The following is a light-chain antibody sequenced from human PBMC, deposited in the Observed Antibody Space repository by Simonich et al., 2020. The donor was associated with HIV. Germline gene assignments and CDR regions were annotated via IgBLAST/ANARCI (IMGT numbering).Light chain of an antibody. Sequence: EIVMTQSPATLSVSPGERATLSCRASQSVSSNFAWYQQKPGQAPRLLIYDASNRATGIPARFSGSGSGTDFTLTISSLEPEDFAVYYCQQRSNWPLTFGGGTKVEIK. CDR3: QQRSNWPLT. CDR2: DAS. V-gene: IGKV3-11*01. J-gene: IGKJ4*01. CDR1: QSVSSN.